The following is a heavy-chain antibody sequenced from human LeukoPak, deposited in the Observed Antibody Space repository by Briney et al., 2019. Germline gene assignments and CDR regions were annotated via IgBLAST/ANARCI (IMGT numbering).Heavy chain of an antibody. CDR3: ARGGPYYDFWSGYQARYMDV. V-gene: IGHV4-34*01. CDR1: GGSFSGYY. D-gene: IGHD3-3*01. J-gene: IGHJ6*03. CDR2: INHSGSA. Sequence: PETLSLTCAVYGGSFSGYYWSWIRQPPGKGLEWIGEINHSGSANYNPSLKSRVTISVDTSKNQFSLKLSSVTAADTAVYYCARGGPYYDFWSGYQARYMDVWGKGTTVTVSS.